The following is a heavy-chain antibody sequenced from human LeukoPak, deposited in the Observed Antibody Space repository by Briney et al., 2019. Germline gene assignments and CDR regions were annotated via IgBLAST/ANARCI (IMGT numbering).Heavy chain of an antibody. CDR2: IYPGDSDT. V-gene: IGHV5-51*01. J-gene: IGHJ4*02. CDR1: GYSFTNYW. Sequence: GESLKISCKGSGYSFTNYWIDWVRQMPGKGREWMGIIYPGDSDTRYSPSFQGQVTISADKSISTAYLQWSSLKASDTAMYYCARQVGDYYDSSGYSLDWGQGTLVTVSS. CDR3: ARQVGDYYDSSGYSLD. D-gene: IGHD3-22*01.